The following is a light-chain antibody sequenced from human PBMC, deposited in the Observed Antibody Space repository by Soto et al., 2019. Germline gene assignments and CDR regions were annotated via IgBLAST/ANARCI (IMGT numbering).Light chain of an antibody. J-gene: IGKJ2*01. CDR1: QSISNY. Sequence: DIEMTQSPSSLSASVGDRVTITCRASQSISNYLNWYQQKPGNAPTLLIYAASSLQSGVPSRFSGSGSGTDFTLIISSLQPDDFATYYWQQGYSTPTFGQGTKLEIK. CDR3: QQGYSTPT. CDR2: AAS. V-gene: IGKV1-39*01.